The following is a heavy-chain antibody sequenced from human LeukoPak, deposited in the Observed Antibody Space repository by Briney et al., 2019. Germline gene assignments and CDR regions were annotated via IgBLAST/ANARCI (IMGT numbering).Heavy chain of an antibody. V-gene: IGHV4-34*01. CDR1: GGSFSGYY. Sequence: PSETLSLTCAVYGGSFSGYYWSWIRQPPGKGLEWIGEINHSGSTNYNPSLKSRVTISVDTSKNQFSLKLSSVTAADTAVYYCAREAPPYCGGDCYTSPREDYWGQGTLVTVSS. CDR3: AREAPPYCGGDCYTSPREDY. D-gene: IGHD2-21*02. CDR2: INHSGST. J-gene: IGHJ4*02.